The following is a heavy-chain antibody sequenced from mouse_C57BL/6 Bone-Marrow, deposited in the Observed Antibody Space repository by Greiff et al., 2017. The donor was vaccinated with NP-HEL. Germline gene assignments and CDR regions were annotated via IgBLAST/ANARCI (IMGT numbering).Heavy chain of an antibody. D-gene: IGHD1-1*01. CDR3: ARALITTWYYFDY. CDR2: ISSGGSYT. J-gene: IGHJ2*01. CDR1: GFTFSSYG. V-gene: IGHV5-6*01. Sequence: VQLKESGGDLVKPGGSLKLSCAASGFTFSSYGMSWVRQTPDKRLEWVATISSGGSYTYYPDSVKGRFTISRDNAKNTLYLQMSSLKSEDTAMYYCARALITTWYYFDYWGQGTTLTVSS.